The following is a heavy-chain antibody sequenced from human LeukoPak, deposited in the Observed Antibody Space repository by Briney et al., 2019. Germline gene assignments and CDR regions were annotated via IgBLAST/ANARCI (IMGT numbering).Heavy chain of an antibody. CDR2: IYYSETT. D-gene: IGHD3-22*01. Sequence: SETLSLTCTVSGGSISNTRYYWGWIRQPPGKGLEWIGSIYYSETTYYNPSLKSRVTISVDTSKNQFSLKLSSVTAADSALYYCARVYYYDSSGFNWFDPWGQGTQVTVSS. CDR3: ARVYYYDSSGFNWFDP. V-gene: IGHV4-39*07. CDR1: GGSISNTRYY. J-gene: IGHJ5*02.